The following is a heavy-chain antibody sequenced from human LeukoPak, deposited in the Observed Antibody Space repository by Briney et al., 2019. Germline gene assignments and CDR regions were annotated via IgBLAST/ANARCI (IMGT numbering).Heavy chain of an antibody. CDR3: AKSLFTSATGTGRAFHI. CDR2: ISGSDGNT. V-gene: IGHV3-23*01. Sequence: GGSLRLSCAASGFTFSSYAMSWVRQAPGKGLEWVSTISGSDGNTYYADSLRGRFTISRDNSKSTLYLQMNGLRAEDTAIFYCAKSLFTSATGTGRAFHIWGQGTRVTVSS. D-gene: IGHD1-1*01. CDR1: GFTFSSYA. J-gene: IGHJ3*02.